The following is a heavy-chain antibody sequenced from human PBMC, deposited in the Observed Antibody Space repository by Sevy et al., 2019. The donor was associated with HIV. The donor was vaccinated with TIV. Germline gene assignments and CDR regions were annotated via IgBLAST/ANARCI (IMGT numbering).Heavy chain of an antibody. Sequence: ASVKVSCKASGYTFTSYAMNWVRQAPGQGLEWMGWINTNTGNPTYAQGFTGRFVFSLDTSVSTAYLQISSLKAEDTAVYYCARDGPLDCSAGSCAEYFQHWCQGTLITVSS. CDR2: INTNTGNP. D-gene: IGHD2-15*01. CDR1: GYTFTSYA. J-gene: IGHJ1*01. V-gene: IGHV7-4-1*02. CDR3: ARDGPLDCSAGSCAEYFQH.